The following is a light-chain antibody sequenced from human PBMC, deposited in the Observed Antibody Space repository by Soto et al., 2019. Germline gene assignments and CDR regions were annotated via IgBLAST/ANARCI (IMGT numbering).Light chain of an antibody. CDR2: GAS. CDR1: QSVTKDF. J-gene: IGKJ5*01. CDR3: QQYDYSPPVT. V-gene: IGKV3-20*01. Sequence: EIVLTQSPGTLSLSPGETATLSCRARQSVTKDFLAWYQQKPGQAPRLLVYGASTRATGIPDRFSGSGSGADFTLTISRLEPEDFAAYYCQQYDYSPPVTFGQGTRLEIK.